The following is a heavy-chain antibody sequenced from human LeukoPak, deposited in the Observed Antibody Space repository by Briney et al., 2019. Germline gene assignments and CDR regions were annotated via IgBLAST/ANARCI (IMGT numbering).Heavy chain of an antibody. V-gene: IGHV1-69*05. Sequence: ASVKVSCKASGYTFTGYYMHWVRQAPGQGLEWMGGIIPIFGTANYAQKFQGRVTITTDESTSTAYMELSSLRSEDTAVYYCARVADYGLFDYWGQGTLVTVSS. CDR1: GYTFTGYY. D-gene: IGHD4-17*01. CDR2: IIPIFGTA. J-gene: IGHJ4*02. CDR3: ARVADYGLFDY.